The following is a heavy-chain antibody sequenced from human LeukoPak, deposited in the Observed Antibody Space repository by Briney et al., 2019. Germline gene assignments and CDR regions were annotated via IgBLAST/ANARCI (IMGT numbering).Heavy chain of an antibody. V-gene: IGHV4-38-2*02. CDR2: IYHSGST. Sequence: SETLSLTCTVSGYSISSGYYWGWIRQPPGKGLEWIGSIYHSGSTYYNPSLKSRVTISVDTSKNQFSLKLSSVTAADTAMYYCSRSEYPPGTPFDYWGQGTLVTVSS. CDR3: SRSEYPPGTPFDY. D-gene: IGHD1-14*01. CDR1: GYSISSGYY. J-gene: IGHJ4*02.